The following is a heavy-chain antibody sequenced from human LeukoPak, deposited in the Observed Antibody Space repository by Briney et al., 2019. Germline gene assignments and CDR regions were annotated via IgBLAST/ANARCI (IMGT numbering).Heavy chain of an antibody. CDR2: IYYTGST. V-gene: IGHV4-59*12. CDR3: ARAKAGPRRYFDY. J-gene: IGHJ4*02. CDR1: GGSISSNY. Sequence: SETLSLTCTVSGGSISSNYWSWIRQPPGKGLEWVGYIYYTGSTNYNPSLKSRVTVSLDTSKNQFSLKLSSVTAADTAVYYCARAKAGPRRYFDYWGQGTLVTVSS. D-gene: IGHD6-19*01.